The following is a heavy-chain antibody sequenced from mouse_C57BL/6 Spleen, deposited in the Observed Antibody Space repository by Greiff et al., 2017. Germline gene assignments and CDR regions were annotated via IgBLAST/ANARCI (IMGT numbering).Heavy chain of an antibody. CDR1: GYTFTSYW. CDR2: IDPSDSYT. Sequence: QVQLQQPGAELVKPGASVKLSCKASGYTFTSYWMQWVKQRPGQGLEWIGEIDPSDSYTNYNQKFKGEATLTVDTSSSTAYMQLSSLTSEDSAVYYCARSDWFAYWGQGTLVTVSA. CDR3: ARSDWFAY. J-gene: IGHJ3*01. V-gene: IGHV1-50*01.